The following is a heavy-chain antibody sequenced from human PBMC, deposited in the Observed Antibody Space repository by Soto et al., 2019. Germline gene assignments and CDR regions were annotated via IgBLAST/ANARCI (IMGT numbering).Heavy chain of an antibody. D-gene: IGHD7-27*01. Sequence: QGQLVQSGAEVKKPGASVKVSCKASGYTFTDFGISWVRQAPGQGLEWMGWISAYNGNTNYAHKVQDRVTMTTDTSTNTAYMELRNLTPDDTAVYFCARDSGNLGNWAYFLDYWGQGTLGTVSS. J-gene: IGHJ4*02. CDR3: ARDSGNLGNWAYFLDY. CDR2: ISAYNGNT. CDR1: GYTFTDFG. V-gene: IGHV1-18*01.